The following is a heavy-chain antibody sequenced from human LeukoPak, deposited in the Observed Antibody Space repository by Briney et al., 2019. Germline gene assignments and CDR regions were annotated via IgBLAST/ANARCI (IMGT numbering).Heavy chain of an antibody. V-gene: IGHV3-9*01. CDR2: MSFNSATT. CDR1: GFTLGDFA. CDR3: AKDSRPMSYYYFLYMDA. J-gene: IGHJ6*03. D-gene: IGHD3-22*01. Sequence: GTSLRLSRAGSGFTLGDFAMHWVRQAPGKGLEGISGMSFNSATTAYAASVKGRLTISRDTGKNSRYLQMVSLRPEDTALYFCAKDSRPMSYYYFLYMDAWGKGATVTVSS.